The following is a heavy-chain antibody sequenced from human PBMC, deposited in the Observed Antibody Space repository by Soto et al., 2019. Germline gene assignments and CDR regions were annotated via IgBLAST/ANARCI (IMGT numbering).Heavy chain of an antibody. CDR3: TRDIGGKGAY. CDR2: IDEYGSTI. V-gene: IGHV3-74*01. J-gene: IGHJ4*02. Sequence: EVQLVESGGGLVQPGGSLRLSCAASGFTFSSYWMHWVRQVPGKGLLWVSRIDEYGSTINYADSVRGRFTIARDNARNTLYLEMNSLRAEDTALYYCTRDIGGKGAYWGPGTLVTVSS. CDR1: GFTFSSYW. D-gene: IGHD3-10*01.